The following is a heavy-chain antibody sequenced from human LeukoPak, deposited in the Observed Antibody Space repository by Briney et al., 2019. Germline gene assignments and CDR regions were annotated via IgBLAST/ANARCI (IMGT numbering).Heavy chain of an antibody. CDR2: ISGSGGST. V-gene: IGHV3-23*01. D-gene: IGHD2-2*01. J-gene: IGHJ6*02. CDR3: ASRDIVVVPAARYGMDV. Sequence: PGGSLRLSCAASGFTFSSYAMSWVRQAPGKGLEWVSAISGSGGSTYYADSVKGRSTISRDNSKNTLYLQMNSLRAEDTAVYYCASRDIVVVPAARYGMDVWGQGTTVTVSS. CDR1: GFTFSSYA.